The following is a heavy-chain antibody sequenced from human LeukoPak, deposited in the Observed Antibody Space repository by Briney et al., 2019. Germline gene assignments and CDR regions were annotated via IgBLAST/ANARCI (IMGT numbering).Heavy chain of an antibody. J-gene: IGHJ4*02. CDR3: TSLAAWPDY. CDR1: GFTFSSYS. D-gene: IGHD6-13*01. CDR2: ISSSSSTI. V-gene: IGHV3-48*01. Sequence: GGSLRLSCAASGFTFSSYSMNWVRQAPGKGLEWVSYISSSSSTIYYADSVKGRFTISRDNAKNSLYLQMNSLKTEDTAVYYCTSLAAWPDYWGQGTLVTVSS.